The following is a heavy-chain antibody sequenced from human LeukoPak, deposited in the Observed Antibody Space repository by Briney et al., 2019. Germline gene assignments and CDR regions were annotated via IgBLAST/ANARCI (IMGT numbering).Heavy chain of an antibody. V-gene: IGHV4-61*02. CDR2: IYTSGST. Sequence: SETLSLTCTVSGGSISSGSYYWSWIRQPAGKGLEWIGRIYTSGSTNYNPSLKSRVTISVDTPKNQFSLKLSSVTAADTAVYYCARVLGNNWFDPWGQGTLVTVSS. CDR1: GGSISSGSYY. D-gene: IGHD1-26*01. CDR3: ARVLGNNWFDP. J-gene: IGHJ5*02.